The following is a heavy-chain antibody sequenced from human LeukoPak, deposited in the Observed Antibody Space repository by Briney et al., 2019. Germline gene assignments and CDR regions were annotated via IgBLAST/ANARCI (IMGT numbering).Heavy chain of an antibody. V-gene: IGHV1-69*04. J-gene: IGHJ3*02. CDR2: IIPILGIA. CDR1: GGTFSSYA. Sequence: ASVKVSCKASGGTFSSYAISWVRQAPGQGLEWMGRIIPILGIANYAQKFQGRVTITADKSTSTAYMELSSLRSEDTAVYYCARDSVDGDAFDIWGQGTMVTVSS. CDR3: ARDSVDGDAFDI.